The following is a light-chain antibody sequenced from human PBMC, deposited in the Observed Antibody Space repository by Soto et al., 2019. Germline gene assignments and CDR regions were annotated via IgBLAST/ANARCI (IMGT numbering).Light chain of an antibody. J-gene: IGKJ1*01. V-gene: IGKV3-20*01. CDR1: QSVSSSY. CDR2: NAS. Sequence: EIMLTQSPGTLSLSPGERATLSCRASQSVSSSYLAWYQQKPGQAPRLLIHNASSRATGIPERFSGSGSGTDFTLNISRLDPEHFAVYYCQQYGSSPQTFGQGTKVDIK. CDR3: QQYGSSPQT.